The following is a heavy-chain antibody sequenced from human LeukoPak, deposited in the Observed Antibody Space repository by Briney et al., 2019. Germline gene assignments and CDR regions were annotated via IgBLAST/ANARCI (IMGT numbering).Heavy chain of an antibody. CDR3: ARGLTDYYDSSGYYSSY. D-gene: IGHD3-22*01. CDR1: GYTFTSYD. V-gene: IGHV1-8*01. CDR2: MKPNSGNT. J-gene: IGHJ4*02. Sequence: ASVKVSCKASGYTFTSYDINWVRQATGQGLEWMGWMKPNSGNTGYAQKFQGRVTMTRNTSISTAYMELSSLRSEDTAVYYCARGLTDYYDSSGYYSSYWGQGTLVTVSS.